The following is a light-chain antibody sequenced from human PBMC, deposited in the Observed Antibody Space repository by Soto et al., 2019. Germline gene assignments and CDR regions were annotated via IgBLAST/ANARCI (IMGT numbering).Light chain of an antibody. J-gene: IGLJ2*01. Sequence: QSVLTQPRSVSGSPGQSVTISCTGTSSDVGGYNYVSWYQQHPGKVPKLIIYDVSERPSGVPDRFSGSKSGNTASLTISGLQAEDEADYYCCSYADIYAFGVVFGGGTKLTVL. CDR1: SSDVGGYNY. V-gene: IGLV2-11*01. CDR3: CSYADIYAFGVV. CDR2: DVS.